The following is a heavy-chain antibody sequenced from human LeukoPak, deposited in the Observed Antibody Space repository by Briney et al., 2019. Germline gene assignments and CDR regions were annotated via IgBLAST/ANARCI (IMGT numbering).Heavy chain of an antibody. CDR3: ANGRGAPYSFDY. Sequence: QTGGSLRLSCAASGFTFSSYAMSWVRQAPGKGLGWVSSISGSGSSTYYADSVKGRFTISRDNSKNTLYLQTHSLTAEDAAVYYCANGRGAPYSFDYWGQGTLVTVSS. CDR1: GFTFSSYA. J-gene: IGHJ4*02. CDR2: ISGSGSST. D-gene: IGHD3-10*01. V-gene: IGHV3-23*01.